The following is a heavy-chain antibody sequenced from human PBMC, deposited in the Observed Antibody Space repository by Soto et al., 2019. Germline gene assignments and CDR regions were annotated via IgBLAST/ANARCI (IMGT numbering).Heavy chain of an antibody. J-gene: IGHJ4*02. CDR3: ARSGSGWSQDY. CDR2: INPNNDHA. Sequence: ASVKVSCKTSGYTFLDYGLVWVRQAPGQGLEWMGWINPNNDHAMYAQELQDRVTLTTETYTRTTYVELRSLRSDDTAVYYCARSGSGWSQDYWGLGTLVTVSS. V-gene: IGHV1-18*01. CDR1: GYTFLDYG. D-gene: IGHD6-19*01.